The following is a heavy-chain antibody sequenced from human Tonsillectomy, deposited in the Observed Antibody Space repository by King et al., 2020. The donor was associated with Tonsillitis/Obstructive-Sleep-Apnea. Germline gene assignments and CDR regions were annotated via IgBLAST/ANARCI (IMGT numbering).Heavy chain of an antibody. CDR3: ARVPFHDYRMDV. J-gene: IGHJ6*02. CDR2: IYSGGST. Sequence: VQLVESGGGLIQPGGSLRLSCAASGFTVSSNYMSWVRQAPGKGLEWVSVIYSGGSTYYADSVKGRFTISRDNSKNTLYLQMNTLRAEDTAVYYCARVPFHDYRMDVWGQGTPVTVSS. D-gene: IGHD3-3*01. CDR1: GFTVSSNY. V-gene: IGHV3-53*01.